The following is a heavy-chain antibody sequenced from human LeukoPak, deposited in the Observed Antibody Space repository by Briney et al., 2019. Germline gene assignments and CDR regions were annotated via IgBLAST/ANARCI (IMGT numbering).Heavy chain of an antibody. CDR2: INHSGST. J-gene: IGHJ4*02. Sequence: SETLSLTCAVYGGSFSGYYWSWIRQPPGKGLEWIGEINHSGSTNYNPSLKSRVTISVDTSKNQFSLKLSSVTAADTAVYYCARGEWELLVDWGQGTLVTVSS. V-gene: IGHV4-34*01. CDR1: GGSFSGYY. D-gene: IGHD1-26*01. CDR3: ARGEWELLVD.